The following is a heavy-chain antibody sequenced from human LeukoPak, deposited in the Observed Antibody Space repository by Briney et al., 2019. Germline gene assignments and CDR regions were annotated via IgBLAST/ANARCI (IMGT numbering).Heavy chain of an antibody. CDR3: ACVVSSDDFFDY. J-gene: IGHJ4*02. CDR1: GGSISSGSYY. V-gene: IGHV4-61*02. CDR2: IYTSGST. D-gene: IGHD2-2*01. Sequence: SETLSLTCTVSGGSISSGSYYWSWIRQPAGKGLEWIGRIYTSGSTNYNPSLKSRVTISVDTSKNQFSLKLSSVTAADTAVYYCACVVSSDDFFDYWGQGTLVTVSS.